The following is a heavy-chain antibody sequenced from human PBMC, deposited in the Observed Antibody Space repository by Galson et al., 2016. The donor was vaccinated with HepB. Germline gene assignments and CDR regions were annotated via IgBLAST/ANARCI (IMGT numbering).Heavy chain of an antibody. D-gene: IGHD1-14*01. J-gene: IGHJ4*02. V-gene: IGHV4-39*01. Sequence: SETLSLTCTVSGGSISSSNYYWGWIRQPPGKGLEWIGSISYGGTTYSYPSLQSRVSISIDTSKNQFSLKLTSVTAADTAVYFCARRPGQRDYWGQGTLVTVSS. CDR1: GGSISSSNYY. CDR2: ISYGGTT. CDR3: ARRPGQRDY.